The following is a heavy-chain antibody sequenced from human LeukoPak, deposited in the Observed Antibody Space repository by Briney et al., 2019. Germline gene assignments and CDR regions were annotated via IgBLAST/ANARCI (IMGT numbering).Heavy chain of an antibody. Sequence: PGGALLLSWGASGFAFRSYGMSRGRRAPGKGLEGVSSLIGSGGSTYYADSVKGRFTISRDNSKNTLFLHMNSLRAEDTAVYYCAKALGGYDFDYWGQGTLVTVSS. D-gene: IGHD3-16*01. V-gene: IGHV3-23*01. J-gene: IGHJ4*02. CDR1: GFAFRSYG. CDR3: AKALGGYDFDY. CDR2: LIGSGGST.